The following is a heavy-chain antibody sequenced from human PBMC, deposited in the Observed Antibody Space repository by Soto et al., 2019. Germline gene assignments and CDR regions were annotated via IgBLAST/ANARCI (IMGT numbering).Heavy chain of an antibody. CDR1: GYTFTSYD. Sequence: QVQLVQSGAEVKKPGASVKVSCKASGYTFTSYDINWVRQATGQGLEWMGWMNPNSGNTGYAQKFQGRVTMTRNTSIGTAYMELSSLRSEDTAVYYCARLDITMVRGDDNWFDPWGQGTLVTVSS. J-gene: IGHJ5*02. CDR2: MNPNSGNT. CDR3: ARLDITMVRGDDNWFDP. D-gene: IGHD3-10*01. V-gene: IGHV1-8*01.